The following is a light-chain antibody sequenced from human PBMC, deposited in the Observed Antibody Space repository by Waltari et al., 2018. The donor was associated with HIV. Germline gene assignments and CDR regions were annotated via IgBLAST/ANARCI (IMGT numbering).Light chain of an antibody. J-gene: IGLJ2*01. CDR2: KDR. V-gene: IGLV3-25*03. CDR3: QSADRSGTYLI. CDR1: ALPKQS. Sequence: SYELTQSPSVSVSPGQTARITCPGDALPKQSSYWYQQKKGQAPVLVIYKDRERPSGIPERFSGSSSGTTVTLTISGVQAEDEADYYCQSADRSGTYLIFGGGTKLTVL.